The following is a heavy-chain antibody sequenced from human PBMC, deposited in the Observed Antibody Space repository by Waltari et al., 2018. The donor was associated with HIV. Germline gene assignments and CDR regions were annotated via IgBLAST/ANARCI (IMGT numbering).Heavy chain of an antibody. Sequence: QVHLPQWGSGPLKPSETLSLTCAVYGGSFSGYYWTWIRQSPGRGLEWMGEIDHTGTSNYNPSLKGRVTMSVDTSKNQFSLNLKSVTVADTAVYYCVRGFGNYGFYFDYWGQGKLVSVSS. D-gene: IGHD3-16*01. CDR2: IDHTGTS. V-gene: IGHV4-34*02. CDR3: VRGFGNYGFYFDY. J-gene: IGHJ4*02. CDR1: GGSFSGYY.